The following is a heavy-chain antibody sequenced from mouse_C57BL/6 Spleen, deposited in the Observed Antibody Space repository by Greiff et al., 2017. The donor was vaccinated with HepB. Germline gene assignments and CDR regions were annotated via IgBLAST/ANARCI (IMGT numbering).Heavy chain of an antibody. CDR3: ARPLITTVVEGFAY. J-gene: IGHJ3*01. D-gene: IGHD1-1*01. CDR1: GYTFTSYD. Sequence: QVQLQQSGPELVKPGASVKLSCKASGYTFTSYDINWVKQRPGQGLEWIGWIYPRDGSTKYNEKFKGKATLTVDTSSSTAYMELHSLTSEDSAVYFCARPLITTVVEGFAYWGQGTLVTVSA. CDR2: IYPRDGST. V-gene: IGHV1-85*01.